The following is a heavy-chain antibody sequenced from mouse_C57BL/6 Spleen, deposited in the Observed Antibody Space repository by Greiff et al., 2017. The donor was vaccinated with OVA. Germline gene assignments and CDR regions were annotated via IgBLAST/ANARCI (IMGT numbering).Heavy chain of an antibody. CDR1: GYTFTSYW. V-gene: IGHV1-69*01. Sequence: VQLQQSGAELVMPGASVKLSCKASGYTFTSYWMHWVKQRPGQGLEWIGEIDPSDSYTNYNQKFKGKSTLTVDKSSSTAYMQLSSLTSEDSAVYYCARGITTVVAEAMDYWGQGTSVTVSS. CDR3: ARGITTVVAEAMDY. CDR2: IDPSDSYT. J-gene: IGHJ4*01. D-gene: IGHD1-1*01.